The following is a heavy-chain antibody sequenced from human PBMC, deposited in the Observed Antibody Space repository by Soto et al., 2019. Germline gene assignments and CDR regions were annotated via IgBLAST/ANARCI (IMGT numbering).Heavy chain of an antibody. Sequence: PSETLSLTCSVSGVSIKSGGFYWTWIRQLPGKGLEWIGDIYYTGSTLYHPSLETRVTLSLDTSNNQFSLNLGSVTAADTAVYYCATQPRYDSSGYFYYWGQGTQVTVSS. J-gene: IGHJ4*02. D-gene: IGHD3-22*01. CDR2: IYYTGST. CDR1: GVSIKSGGFY. CDR3: ATQPRYDSSGYFYY. V-gene: IGHV4-31*03.